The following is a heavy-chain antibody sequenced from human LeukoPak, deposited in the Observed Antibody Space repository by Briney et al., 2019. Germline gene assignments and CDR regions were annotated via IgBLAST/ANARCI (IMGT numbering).Heavy chain of an antibody. Sequence: GDSLKISCKGSGYKFSRHCIAWVRQMPGKGLEWMGIIYPGDSDTRYSPSFQGQVTISADKSISTAFLQWSSLKASDTAMYYCSRYEDTGYISYFENWGQGTLVTVSS. V-gene: IGHV5-51*01. J-gene: IGHJ4*02. D-gene: IGHD3-9*01. CDR3: SRYEDTGYISYFEN. CDR2: IYPGDSDT. CDR1: GYKFSRHC.